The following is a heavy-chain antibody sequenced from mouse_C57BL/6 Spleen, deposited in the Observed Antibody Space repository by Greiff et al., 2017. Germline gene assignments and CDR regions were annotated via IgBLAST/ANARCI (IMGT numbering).Heavy chain of an antibody. CDR3: ARSQYGNYVHGYALAY. Sequence: EVKLVQSGGGLVQPGGSLSLSCAASGFTFTDYYMSWVRQPPGKALEWLGFIRNKANGYTTESSSSVKGRFTMSRDKSHSVLYLQMNSLRAEDSATYYCARSQYGNYVHGYALAYWGQGTSVTVSA. J-gene: IGHJ4*01. D-gene: IGHD2-1*01. CDR1: GFTFTDYY. V-gene: IGHV7-3*01. CDR2: IRNKANGYTT.